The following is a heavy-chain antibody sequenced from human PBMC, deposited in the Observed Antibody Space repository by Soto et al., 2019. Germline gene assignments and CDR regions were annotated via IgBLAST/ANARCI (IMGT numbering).Heavy chain of an antibody. J-gene: IGHJ6*03. V-gene: IGHV4-59*01. Sequence: ASENLSLTCTVSGGSISSYYWSWIRQPPGKGLEWIGYIYYSGSTNYNPSLKSRVTISVDTSKNQFSLKLSSVTAADTAVYYCARTGTNYYYYMDVWVKGTTVTVSS. D-gene: IGHD1-1*01. CDR2: IYYSGST. CDR1: GGSISSYY. CDR3: ARTGTNYYYYMDV.